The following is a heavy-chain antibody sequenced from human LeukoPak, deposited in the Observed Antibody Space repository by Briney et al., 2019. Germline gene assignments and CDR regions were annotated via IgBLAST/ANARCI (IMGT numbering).Heavy chain of an antibody. V-gene: IGHV4-59*01. Sequence: SETLSLTCTVSGGSISSYYWSWIRQPPGKGLEWIGYIYYSGSTNYNPSLKSRVTISVDTSKNQFSLKLSSVAAADTTVYYCARGLFGVFDYWGQGTLVTVSS. CDR3: ARGLFGVFDY. D-gene: IGHD3-3*01. CDR2: IYYSGST. J-gene: IGHJ4*02. CDR1: GGSISSYY.